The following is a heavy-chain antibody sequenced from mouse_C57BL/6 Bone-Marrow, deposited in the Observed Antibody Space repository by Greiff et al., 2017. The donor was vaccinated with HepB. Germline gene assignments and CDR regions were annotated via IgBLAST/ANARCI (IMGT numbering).Heavy chain of an antibody. V-gene: IGHV5-4*01. D-gene: IGHD1-1*01. Sequence: DVQLVESGGGLVKPGGSLKLSCAASGFTFSSYAMSWVRQTPEKRLEWVATISDGGSYTYYPDNVKGRFTISRDNAKNNLYLQMSHLKSEDTAMYYCALYYYGSSYDWYFDVWGTGTTVTVSS. J-gene: IGHJ1*03. CDR1: GFTFSSYA. CDR3: ALYYYGSSYDWYFDV. CDR2: ISDGGSYT.